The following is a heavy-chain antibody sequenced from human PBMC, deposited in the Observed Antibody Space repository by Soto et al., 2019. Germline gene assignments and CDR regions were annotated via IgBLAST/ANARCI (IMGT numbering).Heavy chain of an antibody. CDR3: ARASRRRGPNCSGGSCYSDY. Sequence: SETLSLTCTVSGGSISSYYWSWIRQPPGKGLEWIGYIYYSGSTNYNPSLKSRVTISVDTSKNQFSLKLSSVTAADTAVYYCARASRRRGPNCSGGSCYSDYWGQGTLVTVSS. J-gene: IGHJ4*02. CDR2: IYYSGST. V-gene: IGHV4-59*08. D-gene: IGHD2-15*01. CDR1: GGSISSYY.